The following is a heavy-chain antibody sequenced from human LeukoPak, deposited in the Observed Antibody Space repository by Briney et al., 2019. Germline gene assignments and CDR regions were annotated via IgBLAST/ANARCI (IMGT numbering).Heavy chain of an antibody. Sequence: SETLSLTCAVYGGSFSGYYWSWIRQPPGKGLEWIGGINHSGSTNYNPSLKSRVTISVDTSKNQFSLKLSSVTAADTAVYYCATLRRNYYGSGSYLSFDYWGQGTLVTVSS. J-gene: IGHJ4*02. CDR1: GGSFSGYY. D-gene: IGHD3-10*01. V-gene: IGHV4-34*01. CDR2: INHSGST. CDR3: ATLRRNYYGSGSYLSFDY.